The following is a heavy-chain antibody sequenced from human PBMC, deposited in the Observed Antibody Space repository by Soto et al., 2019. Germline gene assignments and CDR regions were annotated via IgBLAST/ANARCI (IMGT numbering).Heavy chain of an antibody. CDR1: GGTFSSYA. CDR2: SIPIFGTA. CDR3: ARVPWSSGWDNWFDH. V-gene: IGHV1-69*01. D-gene: IGHD6-19*01. Sequence: QVQLVQSGAEVKKPGSSVKVSCKASGGTFSSYAISWVRQAPGQGLEWMGGSIPIFGTANYAQKFQGRVTITADESTSTAYMALSSLRTEDTAVYYCARVPWSSGWDNWFDHWGQGTLVTVSS. J-gene: IGHJ5*02.